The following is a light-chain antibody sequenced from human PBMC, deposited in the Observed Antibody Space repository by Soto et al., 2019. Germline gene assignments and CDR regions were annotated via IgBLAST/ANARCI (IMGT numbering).Light chain of an antibody. CDR2: GAS. CDR3: QQYGSSPVS. Sequence: EIVLTQSPGTLSLSPGEGATLSCRASQSVSSSNLAWYQHKPGQAPRLVMYGASSRATGIPDRFSGSGSGTDFTLTISRLEPEDCAIYYCQQYGSSPVSFGQGTKLEIK. J-gene: IGKJ2*03. V-gene: IGKV3-20*01. CDR1: QSVSSSN.